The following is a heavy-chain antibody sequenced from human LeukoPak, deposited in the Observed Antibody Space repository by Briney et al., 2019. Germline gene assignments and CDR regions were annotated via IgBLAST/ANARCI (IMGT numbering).Heavy chain of an antibody. CDR1: GASITTSRYS. Sequence: SETLSLTCTVSGASITTSRYSWVWVRQSRGVGLQWIVSVNFGGATYYHPSVQSRLTLSMATSTNQFSLPLSSVTATDTAVYYCARQDGVLDGYNSDDCDYFDYWGQGTLVTVSS. J-gene: IGHJ4*02. CDR3: ARQDGVLDGYNSDDCDYFDY. D-gene: IGHD5-24*01. CDR2: VNFGGAT. V-gene: IGHV4-39*01.